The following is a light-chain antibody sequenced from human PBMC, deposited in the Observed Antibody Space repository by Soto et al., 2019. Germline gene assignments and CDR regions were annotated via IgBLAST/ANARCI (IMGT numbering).Light chain of an antibody. V-gene: IGKV1-6*01. J-gene: IGKJ1*01. CDR2: AAS. CDR1: QGIRND. Sequence: AIQMTQSPSSLSASVGDRVTITCRASQGIRNDLGWYQQKPGKAPKLLIYAASSFPSGVPTRFSGSGSGTVTPPTISMLQAEDSVTYYYLQNYKPPRTFGQGTKVEIK. CDR3: LQNYKPPRT.